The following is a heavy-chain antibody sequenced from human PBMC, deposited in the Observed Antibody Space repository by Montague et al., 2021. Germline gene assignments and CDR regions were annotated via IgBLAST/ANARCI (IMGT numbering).Heavy chain of an antibody. V-gene: IGHV1-8*01. CDR1: GYTFTSYD. Sequence: SVKVSCKASGYTFTSYDINWVRQATGQGLEWMGWMNPNSGNTGYAQKFQGRATMTRKTSISTAYMELSSLRSEDTAVYYCARAAQRYYYYYMDVWGIGTTVTVSS. J-gene: IGHJ6*03. CDR3: ARAAQRYYYYYMDV. CDR2: MNPNSGNT. D-gene: IGHD1-1*01.